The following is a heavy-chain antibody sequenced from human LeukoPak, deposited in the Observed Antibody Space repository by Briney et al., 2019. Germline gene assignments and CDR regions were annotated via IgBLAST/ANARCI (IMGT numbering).Heavy chain of an antibody. D-gene: IGHD6-6*01. J-gene: IGHJ6*02. V-gene: IGHV1-24*01. CDR2: FDPEDGET. Sequence: GASVKVPCKVSGYILTELSMHWVRQAPGKGLEWMGGFDPEDGETIYAQKFQGRVTMTEDTSTDTAYMELSSLRSEDTAVYYCATERSMNYYYGMDVWGQXTTVTVSS. CDR1: GYILTELS. CDR3: ATERSMNYYYGMDV.